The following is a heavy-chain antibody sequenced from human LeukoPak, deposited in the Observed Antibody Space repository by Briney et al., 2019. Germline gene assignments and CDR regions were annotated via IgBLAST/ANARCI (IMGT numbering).Heavy chain of an antibody. V-gene: IGHV1-18*01. Sequence: ASVEVSRKSSGYTFTSYGISWVRQAPGQGLEWMGWISAYNGNTNYAQKLQGRVTMTTDTSTSTAYMELRSLRSDDTAVYYCARGGYYYDSNYFDYWGQGTLVTVSS. CDR2: ISAYNGNT. CDR3: ARGGYYYDSNYFDY. D-gene: IGHD3-22*01. J-gene: IGHJ4*02. CDR1: GYTFTSYG.